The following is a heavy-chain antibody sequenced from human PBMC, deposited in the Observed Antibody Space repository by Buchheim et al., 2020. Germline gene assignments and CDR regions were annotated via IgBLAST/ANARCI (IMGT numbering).Heavy chain of an antibody. CDR1: GFTLSSYS. J-gene: IGHJ4*02. CDR2: ITHTSGTI. Sequence: EVQLVESGGGLVQPGGSLRLSCAASGFTLSSYSMNWVRQAPGKGLEWVSYITHTSGTIYYADSAKGRFTISRDNAKNSLYLQMNSLRGEDTAVYYCARVRSGYYVDYWGQGTL. D-gene: IGHD3-3*01. V-gene: IGHV3-48*01. CDR3: ARVRSGYYVDY.